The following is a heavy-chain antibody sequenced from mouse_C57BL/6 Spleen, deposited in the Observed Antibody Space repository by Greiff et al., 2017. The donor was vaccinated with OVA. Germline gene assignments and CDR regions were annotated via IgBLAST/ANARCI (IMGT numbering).Heavy chain of an antibody. CDR2: IYPGDGDT. CDR3: ARSVYYSDYFDY. J-gene: IGHJ2*01. D-gene: IGHD1-1*01. Sequence: VQLQQSGPELVKPGASVKISCKASGYAFSSSWMNWVKQRPGKGLEWIGRIYPGDGDTNYNGKFKGKATLTADKSSSTAYMQLSSLTSEDSAVYFCARSVYYSDYFDYWGQGTTLTVSS. V-gene: IGHV1-82*01. CDR1: GYAFSSSW.